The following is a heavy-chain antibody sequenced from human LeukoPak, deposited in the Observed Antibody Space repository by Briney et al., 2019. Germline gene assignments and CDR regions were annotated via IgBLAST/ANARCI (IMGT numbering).Heavy chain of an antibody. CDR1: GFTFSSYA. CDR2: VNRDGSET. V-gene: IGHV3-7*03. J-gene: IGHJ6*02. Sequence: GGSLRLSCAASGFTFSSYAMTWVRQVPGRGPEWVANVNRDGSETYYLDSVKGRFTISKDNAKNSLYLQMNSLRAEDTALYHCARNNGMDVWGQGTTVIVSS. CDR3: ARNNGMDV.